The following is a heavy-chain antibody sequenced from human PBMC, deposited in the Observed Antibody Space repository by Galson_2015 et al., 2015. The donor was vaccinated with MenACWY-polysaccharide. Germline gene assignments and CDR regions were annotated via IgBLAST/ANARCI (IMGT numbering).Heavy chain of an antibody. CDR1: GGSLTAYY. Sequence: ETLSLTCSVSGGSLTAYYWAWIRQPPGKGLEWIGCIYYSGSTKYSPSLNSRVTISIDTSKNQFSLRLNSVTAADTAMYYCAREPTYSGSFGWFDSWGQGTLVTVSP. D-gene: IGHD1-26*01. J-gene: IGHJ5*01. CDR3: AREPTYSGSFGWFDS. CDR2: IYYSGST. V-gene: IGHV4-59*01.